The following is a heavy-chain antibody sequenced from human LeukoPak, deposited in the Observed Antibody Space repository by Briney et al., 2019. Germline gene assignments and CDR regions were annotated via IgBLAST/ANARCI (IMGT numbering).Heavy chain of an antibody. CDR3: ARAWELPYFDY. Sequence: SETLSLTCTVSGGSISSYYWNWIRQPPGKGLEWIGYIYYSGSINYNPSLKSRVTISVATSKTQFSLKLSSVTAADTAVYYCARAWELPYFDYWGQGTLVTVSS. V-gene: IGHV4-59*01. CDR1: GGSISSYY. D-gene: IGHD1-26*01. J-gene: IGHJ4*02. CDR2: IYYSGSI.